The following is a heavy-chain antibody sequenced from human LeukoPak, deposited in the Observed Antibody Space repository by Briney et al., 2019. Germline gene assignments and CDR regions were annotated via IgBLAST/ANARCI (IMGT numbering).Heavy chain of an antibody. CDR3: ARRYIVVVPAARAVFDY. V-gene: IGHV4-34*01. Sequence: KPSETLSLTCAVYGGSFSGYYWSWIRQPPGKGLEWIGEINHSGSTNYNPSPKSRVTISVDTSKNQFSLKLSSVTAADTAVYYCARRYIVVVPAARAVFDYWGQGTLVTVSS. D-gene: IGHD2-2*01. J-gene: IGHJ4*02. CDR2: INHSGST. CDR1: GGSFSGYY.